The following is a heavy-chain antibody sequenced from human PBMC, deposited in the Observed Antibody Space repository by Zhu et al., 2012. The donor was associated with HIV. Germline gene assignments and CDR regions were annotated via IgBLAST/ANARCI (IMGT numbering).Heavy chain of an antibody. D-gene: IGHD3-22*01. CDR2: IHQSGST. CDR3: ARLRDYESSGSYYFDY. J-gene: IGHJ4*02. CDR1: GYFISSGYY. V-gene: IGHV4-38-2*01. Sequence: QVQLQESGPGLVKPSETLSLTCAVSGYFISSGYYWGWIRQPPGKGLEWIETIHQSGSTYYNSSLKSRVTISVDTPKNQFSLNLSSVTAADTAMYYCARLRDYESSGSYYFDYWGQGTLVTVSS.